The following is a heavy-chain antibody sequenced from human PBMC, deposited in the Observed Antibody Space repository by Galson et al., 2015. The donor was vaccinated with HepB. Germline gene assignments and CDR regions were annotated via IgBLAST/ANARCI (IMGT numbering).Heavy chain of an antibody. V-gene: IGHV3-23*01. Sequence: SLRLSCAASGFTFSSYSMNWVRQAPGKGLEWVSGISGSGDSTYYTDSVKGRFTISRDNSKNTLYLQMNSLRAEDTAVYYCAKDTTRYSTVNWFDPWGQGTLVTVSS. CDR3: AKDTTRYSTVNWFDP. CDR2: ISGSGDST. D-gene: IGHD6-13*01. CDR1: GFTFSSYS. J-gene: IGHJ5*02.